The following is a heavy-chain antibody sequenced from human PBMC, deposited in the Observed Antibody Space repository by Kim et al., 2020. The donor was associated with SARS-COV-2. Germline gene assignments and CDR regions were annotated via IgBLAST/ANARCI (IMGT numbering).Heavy chain of an antibody. CDR3: AREGRITIFGVVNVGFDY. CDR1: GGSISSYY. Sequence: SETLSLTCTVSGGSISSYYWSWIRQPAGKGLEWIGRIYTSGSTNYNPSLKSRVTMSVDTSKNQFSLKLSSVTAADTAVYYCAREGRITIFGVVNVGFDYWGQGTLVTVSS. V-gene: IGHV4-4*07. CDR2: IYTSGST. D-gene: IGHD3-3*01. J-gene: IGHJ4*02.